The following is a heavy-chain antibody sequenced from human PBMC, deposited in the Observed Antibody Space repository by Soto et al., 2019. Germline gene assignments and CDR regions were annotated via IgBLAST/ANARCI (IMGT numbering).Heavy chain of an antibody. CDR1: GGSISRYY. V-gene: IGHV4-59*01. CDR3: ARDRSTYGGGGTGEVKENWFDP. CDR2: AYYSGDT. D-gene: IGHD2-8*01. Sequence: SETLSLTCSVSGGSISRYYWSWIRQPPGKGLEWIGYAYYSGDTGYNPSLKSRVTMAVDTSKSQVSLKLSSVTAADTAVYYCARDRSTYGGGGTGEVKENWFDPWGQGALVTVSS. J-gene: IGHJ5*02.